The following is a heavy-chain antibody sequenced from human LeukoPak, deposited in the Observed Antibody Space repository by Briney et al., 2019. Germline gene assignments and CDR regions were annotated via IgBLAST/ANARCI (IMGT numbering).Heavy chain of an antibody. D-gene: IGHD3-10*01. J-gene: IGHJ4*02. Sequence: GGSLRLSCAASGFTFSSYSMTWVRQAPGKGLEWVSYISSSSSTIYYADSVKGRFTISRDNAKNSLYLQMNSLRAEDTAVYYCARGRVITMVRGVLVYWGQGTLVTVSS. V-gene: IGHV3-48*01. CDR3: ARGRVITMVRGVLVY. CDR1: GFTFSSYS. CDR2: ISSSSSTI.